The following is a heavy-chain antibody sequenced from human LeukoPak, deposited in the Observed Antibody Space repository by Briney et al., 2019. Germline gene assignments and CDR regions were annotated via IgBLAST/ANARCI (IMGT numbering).Heavy chain of an antibody. D-gene: IGHD6-13*01. Sequence: GGSLRLSCVASGFSFSEHAMFWVRQAPGKGLEWVAVISFDVSEKYYGDSVKGRFTISRDNSNNTVYLQMNSLRAEDTAVYYCARGGYSSSWSMDYWGQGTLVTVSS. J-gene: IGHJ4*02. CDR2: ISFDVSEK. CDR3: ARGGYSSSWSMDY. CDR1: GFSFSEHA. V-gene: IGHV3-30-3*01.